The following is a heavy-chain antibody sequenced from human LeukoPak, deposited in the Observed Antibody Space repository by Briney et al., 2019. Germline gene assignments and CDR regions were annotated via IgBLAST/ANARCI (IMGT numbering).Heavy chain of an antibody. J-gene: IGHJ6*03. D-gene: IGHD6-19*01. CDR3: ARGSSGWFMDYYYMDV. Sequence: SETLSLTCAVYGGSFSGYYWSWIRQPPGKGLEWIGEINHSGSTNYNPSLKSRVTISVDTSKNQFSLKLSSVTAADTAVYYCARGSSGWFMDYYYMDVWGKGTTVTVSS. V-gene: IGHV4-34*01. CDR2: INHSGST. CDR1: GGSFSGYY.